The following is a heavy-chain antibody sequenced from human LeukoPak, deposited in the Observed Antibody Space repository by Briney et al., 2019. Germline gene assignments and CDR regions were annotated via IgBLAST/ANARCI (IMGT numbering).Heavy chain of an antibody. CDR2: INRKCGGT. V-gene: IGHV3-23*01. Sequence: PGESLRLSCAASGFTFSSYAMSWVRQAPGKGLEWVSAINRKCGGTYYADSVKGRFTISRDNSKNTLYLQMNSLRAEDTAVYYCAKDQAAVGYFDYWGQGTLVRLST. CDR1: GFTFSSYA. D-gene: IGHD6-13*01. CDR3: AKDQAAVGYFDY. J-gene: IGHJ4*02.